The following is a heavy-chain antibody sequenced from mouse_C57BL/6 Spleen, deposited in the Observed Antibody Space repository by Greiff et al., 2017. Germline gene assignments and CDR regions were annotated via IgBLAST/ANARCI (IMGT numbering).Heavy chain of an antibody. CDR1: GYTFTSFG. Sequence: QVQLQQSGAELARPGASVKLSCKASGYTFTSFGISWVKQRTGQGLEWIGEIYPRSGNTYYNEKFKGKATLTADKSSSKAYMELRSLTSEDSAVYFCARGDYSNYEAMDYWGQGTSVTVSS. V-gene: IGHV1-81*01. CDR2: IYPRSGNT. CDR3: ARGDYSNYEAMDY. J-gene: IGHJ4*01. D-gene: IGHD2-5*01.